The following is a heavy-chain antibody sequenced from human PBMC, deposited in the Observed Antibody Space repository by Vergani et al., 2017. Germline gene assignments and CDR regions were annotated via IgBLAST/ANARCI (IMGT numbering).Heavy chain of an antibody. J-gene: IGHJ5*02. Sequence: EVQLVESGGGLVQPGRSLRLSCAASGFTFSSYWMSWVRQAPGKGLEWVANIKQDGSEKYYVDSVKGRFTISRDNAKNSLYLQMNSLRAEDTAVYYCARDSAYCSSTSCFNWFDPWGQGTLVTVSS. V-gene: IGHV3-7*01. D-gene: IGHD2-2*01. CDR2: IKQDGSEK. CDR1: GFTFSSYW. CDR3: ARDSAYCSSTSCFNWFDP.